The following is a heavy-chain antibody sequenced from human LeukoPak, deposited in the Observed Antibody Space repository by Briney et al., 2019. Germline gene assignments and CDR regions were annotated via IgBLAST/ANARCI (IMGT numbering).Heavy chain of an antibody. J-gene: IGHJ6*03. D-gene: IGHD5-18*01. Sequence: ASVKVSCKASGYTFTSYYMHWVRQAPGQGLEWMGIINPSGGSTSYAQKFQGRVTMTRDTSTSTVYMELSSLRSEDTAMYYCARSGVDTAMVVYYYYMDVWGKGTTVTISS. CDR1: GYTFTSYY. V-gene: IGHV1-46*01. CDR2: INPSGGST. CDR3: ARSGVDTAMVVYYYYMDV.